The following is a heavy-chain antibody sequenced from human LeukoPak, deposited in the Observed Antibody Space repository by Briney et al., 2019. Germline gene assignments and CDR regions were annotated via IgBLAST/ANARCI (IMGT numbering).Heavy chain of an antibody. V-gene: IGHV3-30*18. CDR3: AKDGTMVRGACDY. D-gene: IGHD3-10*01. J-gene: IGHJ4*02. CDR1: GFSFSSHG. Sequence: GSSLRLSCEASGFSFSSHGMHWVRQAPGKGLEWLALMSNDGDNKDYADSVKGRFTISRDNSKNTLYLQMNSLTTEDTALYYCAKDGTMVRGACDYWGQGTLVTVSS. CDR2: MSNDGDNK.